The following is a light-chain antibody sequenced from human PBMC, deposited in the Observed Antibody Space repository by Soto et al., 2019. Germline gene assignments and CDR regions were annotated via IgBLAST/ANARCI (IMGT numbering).Light chain of an antibody. CDR1: SSDVGGYIY. CDR3: SSYTTRSSEV. J-gene: IGLJ1*01. CDR2: DVT. V-gene: IGLV2-14*01. Sequence: QSSLAQPASVSGSPGQSITISCTGTSSDVGGYIYVSWYQQHPGKAPKLMIYDVTSRPSGVSYRFSGSKSGNTASLTISGLQAEDEADYYCSSYTTRSSEVLGTGTTVTV.